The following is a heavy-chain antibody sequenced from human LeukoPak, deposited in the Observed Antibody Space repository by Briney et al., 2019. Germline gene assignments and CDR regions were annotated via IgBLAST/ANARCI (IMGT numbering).Heavy chain of an antibody. J-gene: IGHJ4*02. D-gene: IGHD1-26*01. V-gene: IGHV3-21*01. CDR3: ARAVDLEWELLLGGFDY. Sequence: GGSLRLSCAASGYTFTSYSMNWVRQAPGKGLEWVSSMSGNSSYIYYAQTVKGRFTISRDDAKISLYLQMNSLRAEDTAVYYCARAVDLEWELLLGGFDYWGQGTLVTVSS. CDR1: GYTFTSYS. CDR2: MSGNSSYI.